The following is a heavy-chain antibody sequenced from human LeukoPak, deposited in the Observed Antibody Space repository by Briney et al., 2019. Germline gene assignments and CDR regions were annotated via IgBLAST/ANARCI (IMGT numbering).Heavy chain of an antibody. CDR1: GFTFSSYW. Sequence: GGSLRLSCAASGFTFSSYWMHWVRQAPGKGLVWVSRINSDESSTTYADSVKGRFTISRDNAKNTLFLQMNSLRAEDTAVYYCARAKRDGYNCFAYWGQGTLVTVSS. D-gene: IGHD5-24*01. CDR2: INSDESST. J-gene: IGHJ4*02. V-gene: IGHV3-74*01. CDR3: ARAKRDGYNCFAY.